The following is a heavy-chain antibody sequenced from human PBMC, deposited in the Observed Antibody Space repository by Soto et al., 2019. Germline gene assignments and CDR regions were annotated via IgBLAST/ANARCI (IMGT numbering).Heavy chain of an antibody. CDR1: GGSISSGGYY. D-gene: IGHD2-15*01. Sequence: PSETLSLTCTVSGGSISSGGYYWSWIRQHPGKGLEWIGYIYYSGSTYYNPPLKSRVTISVDTSKNQFSLKLSSVTAADTAVYYCARELLRLGYCSGGSCYSWFDPWGQGTLVTVSS. J-gene: IGHJ5*02. CDR2: IYYSGST. CDR3: ARELLRLGYCSGGSCYSWFDP. V-gene: IGHV4-31*03.